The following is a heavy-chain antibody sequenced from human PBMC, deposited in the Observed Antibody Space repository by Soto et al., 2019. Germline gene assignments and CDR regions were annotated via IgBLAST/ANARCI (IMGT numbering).Heavy chain of an antibody. CDR1: GGSISSGDYY. CDR3: ARDPHPTYGGKVDFDY. V-gene: IGHV4-30-4*01. J-gene: IGHJ4*02. CDR2: IYYSGST. Sequence: TLSLTCTVSGGSISSGDYYWSWIRQPPGKGLEWIGYIYYSGSTYYNPSLKSRVTISVDTSKNQFSLKLSSVTAADTAVYYCARDPHPTYGGKVDFDYWGQGTLVTVSS. D-gene: IGHD2-15*01.